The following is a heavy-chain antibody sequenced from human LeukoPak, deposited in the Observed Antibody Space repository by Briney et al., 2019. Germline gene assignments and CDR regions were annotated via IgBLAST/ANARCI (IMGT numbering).Heavy chain of an antibody. Sequence: ASVKVSCKASGYTFTGYYMHWVRQAPGQGLEWMGWINPNSGGTNYAQKFQGRVTMTRDTSISTAYMELSRLRSDDTAVYYCASRGPTYYYDSSGYYGYYYYYYMDVWGKGTTVTVSS. J-gene: IGHJ6*03. CDR3: ASRGPTYYYDSSGYYGYYYYYYMDV. CDR2: INPNSGGT. CDR1: GYTFTGYY. D-gene: IGHD3-22*01. V-gene: IGHV1-2*02.